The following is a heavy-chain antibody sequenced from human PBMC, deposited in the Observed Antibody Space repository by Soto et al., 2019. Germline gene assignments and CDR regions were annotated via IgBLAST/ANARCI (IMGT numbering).Heavy chain of an antibody. J-gene: IGHJ4*02. D-gene: IGHD6-13*01. CDR1: GFTFSSYS. V-gene: IGHV3-74*01. CDR3: ARGGHSSSWSDY. Sequence: GGSLSLSCAASGFTFSSYSMNWVRQAPGKGLEWVSRINSDGSSTSYADSVKGRFTISRDNAKNTLYLQMNSLRAEDTAVYYCARGGHSSSWSDYWGQGTLVTVSS. CDR2: INSDGSST.